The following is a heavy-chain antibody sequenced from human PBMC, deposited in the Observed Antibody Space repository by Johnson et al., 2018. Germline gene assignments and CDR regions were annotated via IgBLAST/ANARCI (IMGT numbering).Heavy chain of an antibody. CDR3: AKFRSGSYSCAFDV. D-gene: IGHD3-22*01. CDR2: LSYSGNT. CDR1: GGSISGYY. V-gene: IGHV4-59*01. J-gene: IGHJ3*01. Sequence: QVQLQESGPGLVKPSETLSLTCAVSGGSISGYYWSWIRQSPGKGLEWIASLSYSGNTYFHPSLRSRAIVSVDTSKNNFSLKVSSVTAAATAIYYCAKFRSGSYSCAFDVWGLGTMFTVSS.